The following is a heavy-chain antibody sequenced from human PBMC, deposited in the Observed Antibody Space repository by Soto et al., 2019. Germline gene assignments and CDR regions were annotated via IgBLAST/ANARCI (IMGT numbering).Heavy chain of an antibody. J-gene: IGHJ6*02. CDR2: IYHSGST. Sequence: QVQLQESGPGLVKPSGTLSLTCAVSGGSISSSNWWSWVRQPPGKGLEWIGEIYHSGSTNYNPSLKGRVTISVDKSKNQFSLKLSSVTAADTAVYYCARDSSSSHGGLYYYAMDVWGQGTTVTVSS. CDR3: ARDSSSSHGGLYYYAMDV. CDR1: GGSISSSNW. D-gene: IGHD6-6*01. V-gene: IGHV4-4*02.